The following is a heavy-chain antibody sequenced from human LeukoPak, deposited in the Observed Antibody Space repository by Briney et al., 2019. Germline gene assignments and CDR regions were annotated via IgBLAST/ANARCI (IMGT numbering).Heavy chain of an antibody. V-gene: IGHV4-4*07. CDR1: GGSISSYY. D-gene: IGHD3-10*01. CDR2: IYTSGST. Sequence: SETLSLTCTVSGGSISSYYWSWIRQPAGKGLEWIGRIYTSGSTNYNPSLKSRVTMSVDTSKNQFSLKLSSVTAADTAVYYCARDSYYYGSGSYFFDYWGQGTLVTVSS. J-gene: IGHJ4*02. CDR3: ARDSYYYGSGSYFFDY.